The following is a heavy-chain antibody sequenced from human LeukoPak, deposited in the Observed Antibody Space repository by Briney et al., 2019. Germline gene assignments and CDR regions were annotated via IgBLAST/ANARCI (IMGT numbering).Heavy chain of an antibody. CDR1: GYTFTGYY. CDR2: INPNSGGT. CDR3: ARDSAIVGALFDY. J-gene: IGHJ4*02. V-gene: IGHV1-2*02. D-gene: IGHD1-26*01. Sequence: ASVKVSCKASGYTFTGYYMHWVRQAPGQGLEWMGWINPNSGGTNYAQKFQGRVTMTRDTSISTAYMELSRPRSDDTAVYYCARDSAIVGALFDYWGQGTLVTVSS.